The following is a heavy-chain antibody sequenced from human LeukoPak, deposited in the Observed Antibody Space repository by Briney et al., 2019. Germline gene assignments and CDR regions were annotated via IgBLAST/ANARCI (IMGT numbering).Heavy chain of an antibody. J-gene: IGHJ4*02. CDR3: ASCLGGAKAHDY. CDR2: INPSGGST. CDR1: GYTFTSYY. Sequence: GASVKVSCKASGYTFTSYYMHWVRQAPGQGLEWMGIINPSGGSTSYAQKFQGRVTMTRDTSTSTVYMELSSLRSEDTAVYYCASCLGGAKAHDYWGQGTLVTVSS. V-gene: IGHV1-46*01. D-gene: IGHD1-26*01.